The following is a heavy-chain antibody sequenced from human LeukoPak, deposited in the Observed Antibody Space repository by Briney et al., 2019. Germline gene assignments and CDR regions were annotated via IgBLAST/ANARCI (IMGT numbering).Heavy chain of an antibody. V-gene: IGHV4-39*01. CDR1: GGSISSSSYY. J-gene: IGHJ4*02. Sequence: KASETLSLTCSVSGGSISSSSYYWGWIRQPPGQGLESVASVYYSGSTYYNPSLESRVTMSVDTSNNQFSLKLSSVTAADTAVYYCARQPGGYSGPFDYWGQGTLVTVSS. D-gene: IGHD5-12*01. CDR3: ARQPGGYSGPFDY. CDR2: VYYSGST.